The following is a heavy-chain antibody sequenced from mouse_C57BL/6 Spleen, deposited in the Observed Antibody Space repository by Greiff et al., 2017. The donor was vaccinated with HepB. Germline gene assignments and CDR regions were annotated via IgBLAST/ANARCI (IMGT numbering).Heavy chain of an antibody. CDR1: GYTFTDYE. J-gene: IGHJ4*01. CDR3: TRSFPYCYDPYYYAMDY. Sequence: VQLQESGAELVRPGASVTLSCKASGYTFTDYEMHWVKQTPVHGLEWIGAIDPETGGTAYNQKFKGKAILTADKSSSTAYMELRSLTSEDSAVYYCTRSFPYCYDPYYYAMDYWGQGTSVTVSS. V-gene: IGHV1-15*01. CDR2: IDPETGGT. D-gene: IGHD2-12*01.